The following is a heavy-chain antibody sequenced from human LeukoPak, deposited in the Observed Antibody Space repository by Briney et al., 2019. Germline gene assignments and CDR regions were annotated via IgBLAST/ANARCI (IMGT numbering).Heavy chain of an antibody. Sequence: GGSLRLSCAASGFTFDDYAMHWVRQAPGKGLERVSLISGDGGSTYYADSVRGRFTISRDNSKNSLYLQMNSLRTEDTALYYCAKAHTTSSSWSSVHYWGQGTLVTVSS. J-gene: IGHJ4*02. V-gene: IGHV3-43*02. CDR3: AKAHTTSSSWSSVHY. CDR2: ISGDGGST. D-gene: IGHD6-13*01. CDR1: GFTFDDYA.